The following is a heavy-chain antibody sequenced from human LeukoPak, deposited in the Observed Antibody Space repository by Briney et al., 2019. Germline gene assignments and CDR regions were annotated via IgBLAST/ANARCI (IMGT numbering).Heavy chain of an antibody. D-gene: IGHD6-13*01. V-gene: IGHV3-30*04. J-gene: IGHJ4*02. CDR3: ARVSGGQQLGDLDY. Sequence: GGSLRLSCAASGFTFSSYALHWVRQAPGKGLEWVAVLSFDGTITYYADSVKGRFTISRDNSKNSLYVQMNSLRAEDTALYYCARVSGGQQLGDLDYWGQGTLVTVSS. CDR1: GFTFSSYA. CDR2: LSFDGTIT.